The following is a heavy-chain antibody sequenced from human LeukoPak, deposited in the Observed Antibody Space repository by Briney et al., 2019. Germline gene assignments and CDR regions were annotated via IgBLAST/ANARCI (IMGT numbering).Heavy chain of an antibody. CDR2: INPHSGGR. CDR3: AKVRDRLSSSYPAA. D-gene: IGHD6-13*01. CDR1: GYTFTAYY. J-gene: IGHJ4*02. V-gene: IGHV1-2*02. Sequence: GASVKVSCKASGYTFTAYYIHWVRQAPGQGLEWMGWINPHSGGRNLAQKFQGRVTMTRDTSITTAYLELSGLTSDDTAMYYCAKVRDRLSSSYPAAWGQGTLVSVSS.